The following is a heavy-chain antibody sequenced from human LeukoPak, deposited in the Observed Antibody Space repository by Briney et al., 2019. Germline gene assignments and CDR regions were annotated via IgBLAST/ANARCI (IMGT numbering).Heavy chain of an antibody. D-gene: IGHD2-21*01. V-gene: IGHV3-49*04. Sequence: GRSLRLSXTASGFTFGDYAMSWVRQAPGKGLEWVGFIRSKAYGGTTEYAASVKGRFTISRDDSKSIAYLQMSSLKTEDTAVYYCTRDRGYCGGDCYSFGYWGQGTLVTVSS. CDR2: IRSKAYGGTT. CDR1: GFTFGDYA. J-gene: IGHJ4*02. CDR3: TRDRGYCGGDCYSFGY.